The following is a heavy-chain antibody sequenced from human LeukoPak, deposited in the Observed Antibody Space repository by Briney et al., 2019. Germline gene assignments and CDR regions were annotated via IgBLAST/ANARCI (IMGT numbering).Heavy chain of an antibody. CDR2: FDPEYGET. Sequence: ASVKVSCKVSGYTLTELSMHWVRQTPGKGLEWMGGFDPEYGETIYAQKFQGRVTMTEDTSTDIAYMELSSLRSEDTAVYFCATVYNYYDSSGYYIGFDYWGQGTLVIVSS. D-gene: IGHD3-22*01. J-gene: IGHJ4*02. V-gene: IGHV1-24*01. CDR1: GYTLTELS. CDR3: ATVYNYYDSSGYYIGFDY.